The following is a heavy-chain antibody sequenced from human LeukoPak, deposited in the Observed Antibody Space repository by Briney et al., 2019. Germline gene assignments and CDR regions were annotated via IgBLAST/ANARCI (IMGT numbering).Heavy chain of an antibody. V-gene: IGHV3-11*06. J-gene: IGHJ5*02. CDR2: ISSSSSYI. CDR3: ARANVLLWFGELSGGFDP. CDR1: GFTFSDYY. Sequence: GGSLRLSCAASGFTFSDYYMSWIRQAPGKGLEWVSYISSSSSYIYYADSVKGRFTISRDNAKNSLYLQMNSLRAEDTAVYYCARANVLLWFGELSGGFDPWGQGTLVTVSS. D-gene: IGHD3-10*01.